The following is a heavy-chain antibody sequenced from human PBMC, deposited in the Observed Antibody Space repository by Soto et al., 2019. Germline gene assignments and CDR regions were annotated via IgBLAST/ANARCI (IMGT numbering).Heavy chain of an antibody. J-gene: IGHJ6*02. CDR3: ARDLDCGGDCLGYGLDV. Sequence: QVQLVQSGAEVKKPGSSVRVSCKTSGDTFSRYAISWVRQAPGKGLEWMGRIFPVFGTLKYAQKFQGRVTIIADKSTSTAYMDLKSLRSEDTAVYYCARDLDCGGDCLGYGLDVWGQGTTVTVTS. CDR1: GDTFSRYA. CDR2: IFPVFGTL. D-gene: IGHD2-21*02. V-gene: IGHV1-69*06.